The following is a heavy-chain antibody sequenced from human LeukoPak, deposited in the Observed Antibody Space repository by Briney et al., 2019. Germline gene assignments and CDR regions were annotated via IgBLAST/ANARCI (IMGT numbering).Heavy chain of an antibody. J-gene: IGHJ4*02. CDR1: GFTFSSYW. CDR3: ARRGYSYGLDY. Sequence: GGSLRLSCAASGFTFSSYWMHWGRQAPGKGLVWVSRINTDGSYTGYADSVKGRFSISRDNAKNTLYLQLNSLRAEDTAVYYCARRGYSYGLDYWGQGTLVTVSS. D-gene: IGHD5-18*01. V-gene: IGHV3-74*01. CDR2: INTDGSYT.